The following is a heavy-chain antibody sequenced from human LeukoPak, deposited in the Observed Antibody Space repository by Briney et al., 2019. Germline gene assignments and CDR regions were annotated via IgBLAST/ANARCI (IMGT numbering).Heavy chain of an antibody. D-gene: IGHD5-18*01. CDR2: IYPGDSDT. CDR1: GYSFPSYW. Sequence: GESLKISCKGSGYSFPSYWIGWVRQMPGKGLEWMGIIYPGDSDTRYSPSFQGQVTISADKSISTAYLQWSSLKASDTAMYYCARHVHSSAYYYYYMDVWGKGTTVTVSS. V-gene: IGHV5-51*01. CDR3: ARHVHSSAYYYYYMDV. J-gene: IGHJ6*03.